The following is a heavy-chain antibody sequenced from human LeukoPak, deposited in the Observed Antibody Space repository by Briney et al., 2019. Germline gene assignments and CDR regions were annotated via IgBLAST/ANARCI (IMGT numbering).Heavy chain of an antibody. Sequence: SETLSLTCTVSGGSISSYSWSWIRQPAGKGLEGIGRIYTSGSTKYNPSLTSRLTMSVDTSKNQFSLKLRSVTAADTAVYYCARAVHCSGGSCYFDYWGQGTLVTVSS. D-gene: IGHD2-15*01. CDR3: ARAVHCSGGSCYFDY. J-gene: IGHJ4*02. V-gene: IGHV4-4*07. CDR1: GGSISSYS. CDR2: IYTSGST.